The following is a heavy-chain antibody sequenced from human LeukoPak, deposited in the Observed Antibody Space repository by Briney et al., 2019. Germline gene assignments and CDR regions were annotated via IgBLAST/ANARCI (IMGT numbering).Heavy chain of an antibody. V-gene: IGHV3-43*02. CDR3: ADEYHQYYDIWSGYYGGFDY. D-gene: IGHD3-3*01. J-gene: IGHJ4*02. CDR2: ISGNGNNI. CDR1: GFTFEDYA. Sequence: PGGSLRLSCAASGFTFEDYAMLWVRQGPGKGLEWVSLISGNGNNIYYADSVKGRFTISRDNSKNSLYLQMNSLRTEDTALYYCADEYHQYYDIWSGYYGGFDYWGQGTLVTVSS.